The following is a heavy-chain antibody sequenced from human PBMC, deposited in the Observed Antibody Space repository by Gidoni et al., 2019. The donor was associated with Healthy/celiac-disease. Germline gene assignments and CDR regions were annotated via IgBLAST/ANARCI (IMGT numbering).Heavy chain of an antibody. V-gene: IGHV4-39*07. CDR2: IYYSGST. Sequence: QLQLPESGPGLVKPSETLSPTCTVSGSSIRSSSYYWGWSRQPPGKGLECIGSIYYSGSTYYNPSLKSRVTISVDTSKNQFSLKLSSVTAADTAVYYCARGTEDIVVVVAATWWFDPWGQGTLVTVSS. D-gene: IGHD2-15*01. CDR1: GSSIRSSSYY. CDR3: ARGTEDIVVVVAATWWFDP. J-gene: IGHJ5*02.